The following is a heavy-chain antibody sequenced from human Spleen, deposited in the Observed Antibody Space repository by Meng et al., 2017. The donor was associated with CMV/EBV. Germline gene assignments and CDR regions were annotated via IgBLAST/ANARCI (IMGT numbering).Heavy chain of an antibody. V-gene: IGHV5-51*01. Sequence: KGSGYSLTSYWIGWVRQMPGKGLEWMGIIYPGDSDTRYSPSFQGQVTISADKSISTAYLQWSSLKASDTAMYYCARLGRTMVVTSFDYWGQGTLVTVSS. CDR3: ARLGRTMVVTSFDY. D-gene: IGHD4-23*01. CDR1: GYSLTSYW. CDR2: IYPGDSDT. J-gene: IGHJ4*02.